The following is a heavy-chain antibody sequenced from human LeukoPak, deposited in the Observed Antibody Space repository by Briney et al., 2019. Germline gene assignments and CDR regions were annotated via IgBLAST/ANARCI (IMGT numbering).Heavy chain of an antibody. CDR3: ARGARKGDDYGGFFDY. D-gene: IGHD4-23*01. CDR1: GFTFSSYA. V-gene: IGHV3-30*04. J-gene: IGHJ4*02. CDR2: ISYDGSYK. Sequence: QPGGSLRLSCAASGFTFSSYAMHWVRQAPGKGLEWVAVISYDGSYKDYADSVKGRFTISRDNSKNTLFLQMNSLRTEDTAVYYCARGARKGDDYGGFFDYWGQGTLVTVSS.